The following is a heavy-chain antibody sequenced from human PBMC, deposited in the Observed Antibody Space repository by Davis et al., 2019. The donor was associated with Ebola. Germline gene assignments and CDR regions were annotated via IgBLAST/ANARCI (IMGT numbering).Heavy chain of an antibody. J-gene: IGHJ6*02. D-gene: IGHD3-16*02. Sequence: HTGGSLRLSCAASGFTFSSYWMHWVRQAPGKGLLWVSRINSDGSSTSYADSVKGRFTISRDNAKNTLYLQMNSLRAEDTAVYYCARVSGDYIWGSYRTPFGMDVWGQGTTVTVSS. CDR2: INSDGSST. CDR3: ARVSGDYIWGSYRTPFGMDV. CDR1: GFTFSSYW. V-gene: IGHV3-74*01.